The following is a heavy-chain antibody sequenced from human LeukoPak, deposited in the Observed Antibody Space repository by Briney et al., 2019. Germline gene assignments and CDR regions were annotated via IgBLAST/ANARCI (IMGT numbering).Heavy chain of an antibody. Sequence: WASVKVSCKASGGTFSSYAISWVRQAPGQGLEWMGGINPIFGTANYAQKFQGRVTITADESTSTAYMELSSLRSEDTAVYYCARRDWAHQDYWGQGTLVTVSS. D-gene: IGHD3/OR15-3a*01. CDR3: ARRDWAHQDY. CDR1: GGTFSSYA. J-gene: IGHJ4*02. V-gene: IGHV1-69*13. CDR2: INPIFGTA.